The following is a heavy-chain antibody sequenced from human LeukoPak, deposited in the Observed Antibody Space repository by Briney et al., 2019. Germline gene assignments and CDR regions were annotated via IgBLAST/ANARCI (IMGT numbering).Heavy chain of an antibody. V-gene: IGHV3-23*01. D-gene: IGHD5-24*01. Sequence: GGSLRLSCIASGFTFSSYAMSWVRQAPGKGLDWVSGISDSGDNTYFADSVKGRFTISRDNSKNTLYLQMNSLRTEDTAVYYCAKRDGYNSGPFDYWGQGTLVTVSS. CDR2: ISDSGDNT. J-gene: IGHJ4*02. CDR1: GFTFSSYA. CDR3: AKRDGYNSGPFDY.